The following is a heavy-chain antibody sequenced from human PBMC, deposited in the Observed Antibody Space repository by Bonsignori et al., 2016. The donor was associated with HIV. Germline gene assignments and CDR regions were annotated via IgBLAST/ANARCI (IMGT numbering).Heavy chain of an antibody. V-gene: IGHV3-48*02. CDR3: AREPIAVAGPCFLDY. D-gene: IGHD6-19*01. CDR2: ISSSSSTI. J-gene: IGHJ4*02. Sequence: VRQAPGKGLEWVSYISSSSSTIYYADSVKGRFTISRDNAKNSLYLQMNSLRDEDTAVYYCAREPIAVAGPCFLDYWGQGTLVTVSS.